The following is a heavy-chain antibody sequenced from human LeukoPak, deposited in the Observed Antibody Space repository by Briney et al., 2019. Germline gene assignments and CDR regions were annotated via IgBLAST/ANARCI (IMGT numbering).Heavy chain of an antibody. V-gene: IGHV3-48*03. CDR1: GFNFRSYE. CDR3: AREIVSAVAGNFDY. D-gene: IGHD6-19*01. Sequence: GRSLRLSCAASGFNFRSYEMSWVRQAPGKGLEWVSYISNTDETRTYADSVKGRFTISRDNAKNSLHLEMNSLRAEDTAVYYCAREIVSAVAGNFDYWGQGTLVTVSS. J-gene: IGHJ4*02. CDR2: ISNTDETR.